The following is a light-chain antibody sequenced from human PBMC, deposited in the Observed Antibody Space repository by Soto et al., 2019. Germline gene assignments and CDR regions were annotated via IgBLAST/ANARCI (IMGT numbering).Light chain of an antibody. CDR3: QQYYYYSWT. J-gene: IGKJ1*01. CDR1: QSIGDW. CDR2: KAP. V-gene: IGKV1-5*03. Sequence: DVQMTQSPSTLSASVGDRVTITCRASQSIGDWLAWFQQKPGRAPKLLIHKAPSLERGAPSTFSGSASGTEFTLSISSLQPDDFATYYCQQYYYYSWTFGQGTKVDIK.